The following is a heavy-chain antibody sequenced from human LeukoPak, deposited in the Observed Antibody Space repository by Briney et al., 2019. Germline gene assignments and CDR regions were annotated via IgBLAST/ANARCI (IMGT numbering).Heavy chain of an antibody. CDR2: IKQDGSEK. V-gene: IGHV3-7*01. J-gene: IGHJ4*02. Sequence: GGSLRLSCAASGFSFSTYWMSWVRQAPGRGLEWVANIKQDGSEKYYVDSAKSRFTISGDNAKNSLYLQMNSLRAEDTAVYYCATDLGSSRPNFWGQGILVTVSS. CDR1: GFSFSTYW. CDR3: ATDLGSSRPNF. D-gene: IGHD6-13*01.